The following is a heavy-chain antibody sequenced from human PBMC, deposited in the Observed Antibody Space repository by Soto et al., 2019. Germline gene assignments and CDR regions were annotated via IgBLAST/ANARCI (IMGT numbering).Heavy chain of an antibody. Sequence: QITLKESGPTLVKATQTLTLTCTFSGFSLSTSGVGVGWIRQPPGKALEWLALIYWDDDKFYSPSLKSRLTITKDTTKXXVXLXXTNMDPVDTATYYCAHIHNSGSGSFLLSPNNWFDPWGQGTLVTVSS. CDR1: GFSLSTSGVG. V-gene: IGHV2-5*02. CDR2: IYWDDDK. D-gene: IGHD3-10*01. CDR3: AHIHNSGSGSFLLSPNNWFDP. J-gene: IGHJ5*02.